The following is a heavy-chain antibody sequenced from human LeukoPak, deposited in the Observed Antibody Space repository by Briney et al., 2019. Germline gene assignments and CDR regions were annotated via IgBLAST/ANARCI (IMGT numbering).Heavy chain of an antibody. V-gene: IGHV4-4*07. Sequence: SETLFLTCTVSGGSISSYYWSWIRQPAGKGLEWIGRIYTSGSTNYNPSLKSRVTMSVDTSKNQFSLKLSSVTAADTAVYYCAREYCSGGSCYSGLRYNWFDPWGQGTLVTVSS. CDR1: GGSISSYY. J-gene: IGHJ5*02. CDR3: AREYCSGGSCYSGLRYNWFDP. D-gene: IGHD2-15*01. CDR2: IYTSGST.